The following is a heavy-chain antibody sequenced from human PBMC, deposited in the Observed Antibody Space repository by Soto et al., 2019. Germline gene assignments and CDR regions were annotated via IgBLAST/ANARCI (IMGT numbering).Heavy chain of an antibody. V-gene: IGHV3-23*01. CDR2: ISGSGGST. D-gene: IGHD1-26*01. CDR3: AKDSPYSASYKEDGFDI. Sequence: GGSLRLSCEASGFTFSSYAMSWVRQAPGRGPEWVSSISGSGGSTYHADSVNGRFTISRDNSKNTVFLQMNSLRAEDTAVYYCAKDSPYSASYKEDGFDIWGQGSLVTVSS. J-gene: IGHJ3*02. CDR1: GFTFSSYA.